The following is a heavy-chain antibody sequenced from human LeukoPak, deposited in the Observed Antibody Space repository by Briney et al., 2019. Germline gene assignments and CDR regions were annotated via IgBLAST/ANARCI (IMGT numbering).Heavy chain of an antibody. D-gene: IGHD5-12*01. CDR3: ARVGDIVATLYYFDY. Sequence: GGSLRLSCAASGFTFSSYEMNWVRQAPGKGLEWVSYISSSGSTIYYADSVKGRFTISRDNAKNSLYLQMNSLRAEDTAVYYCARVGDIVATLYYFDYWGQGTLVTVSS. CDR2: ISSSGSTI. CDR1: GFTFSSYE. J-gene: IGHJ4*02. V-gene: IGHV3-48*03.